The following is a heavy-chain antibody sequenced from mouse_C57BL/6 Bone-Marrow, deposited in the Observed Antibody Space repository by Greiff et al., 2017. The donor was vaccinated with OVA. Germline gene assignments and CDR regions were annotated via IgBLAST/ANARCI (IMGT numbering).Heavy chain of an antibody. J-gene: IGHJ4*01. Sequence: LVESGAELARPGASVKLSCKASGYTFTSYGISWVKQSTGQGLEWIGEIYTRSGNTYSNEKLKGKATLTADKSSSTAYMGLRSLTSEDSAFYFCARETTVVAPYAMDYWCQGTAVTVSS. CDR1: GYTFTSYG. V-gene: IGHV1-81*01. CDR3: ARETTVVAPYAMDY. CDR2: IYTRSGNT. D-gene: IGHD1-1*01.